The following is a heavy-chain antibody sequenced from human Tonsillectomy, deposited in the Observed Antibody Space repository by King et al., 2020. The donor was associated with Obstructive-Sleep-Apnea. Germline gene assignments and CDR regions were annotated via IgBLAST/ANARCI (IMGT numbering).Heavy chain of an antibody. D-gene: IGHD3-9*01. CDR3: ARSYYDILTGNNWFDP. CDR2: INGDGSNT. J-gene: IGHJ5*02. V-gene: IGHV3-74*01. Sequence: VQLVESGGALVQPGGSLRLSCAASGFTFRSYWMHWVRQAPGKGLVWVSHINGDGSNTNYADSVKGRFTISRDNAKNTLYLQMSRLRAEDTAVYYCARSYYDILTGNNWFDPWGQGTLVTVSS. CDR1: GFTFRSYW.